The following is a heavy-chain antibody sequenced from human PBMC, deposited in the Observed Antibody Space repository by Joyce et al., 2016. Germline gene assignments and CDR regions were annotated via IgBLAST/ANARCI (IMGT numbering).Heavy chain of an antibody. V-gene: IGHV3-48*02. D-gene: IGHD6-25*01. CDR2: ITSSSTTL. Sequence: EVQLVESGGGLVQPGGSLRLSCAASGFTFSIYSMNWVRQAPGNGLEGISYITSSSTTLLYTDSVKGRFTISRDDAKNSLYLQMNSLRDEDTAVYYCATSRGHLEYWGQGTLVTVSS. CDR3: ATSRGHLEY. J-gene: IGHJ4*02. CDR1: GFTFSIYS.